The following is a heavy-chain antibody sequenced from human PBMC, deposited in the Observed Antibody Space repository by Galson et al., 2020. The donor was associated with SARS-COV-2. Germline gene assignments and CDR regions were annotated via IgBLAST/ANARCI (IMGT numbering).Heavy chain of an antibody. CDR2: VKSKTDGGTT. V-gene: IGHV3-15*01. CDR3: TWTTVTLQWDF. D-gene: IGHD4-17*01. J-gene: IGHJ4*02. CDR1: GLTFSNAW. Sequence: GGSLRLSCAASGLTFSNAWMSWVRQAPGKGLEWVGRVKSKTDGGTTAYAAPVKGRFIISRDDSKNTLYLQMDSLKTADTAVYYCTWTTVTLQWDFWGQGTQVTVSS.